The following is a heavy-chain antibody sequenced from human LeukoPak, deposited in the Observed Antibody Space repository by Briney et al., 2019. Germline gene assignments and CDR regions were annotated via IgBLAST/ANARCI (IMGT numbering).Heavy chain of an antibody. Sequence: GGSLRLSCAASGFTFSSYSMNWVRQAPGKGLEWVSSMSSSSSYIYYADSVKGRFTISRDNAKNSLYLQMNSLRAEDTAVYYCARDINYYDSSGYYYETYYFDYWGQGTLVTVSS. CDR3: ARDINYYDSSGYYYETYYFDY. CDR2: MSSSSSYI. V-gene: IGHV3-21*01. D-gene: IGHD3-22*01. CDR1: GFTFSSYS. J-gene: IGHJ4*02.